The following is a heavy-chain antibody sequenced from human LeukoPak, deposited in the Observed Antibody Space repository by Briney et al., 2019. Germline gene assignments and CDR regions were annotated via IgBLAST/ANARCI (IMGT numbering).Heavy chain of an antibody. CDR1: GYTFTGYY. D-gene: IGHD1-26*01. V-gene: IGHV1-2*02. CDR3: AREVGTSKAIDY. CDR2: INPNSGGT. Sequence: ASVKVSCKASGYTFTGYYMHWVRQAPGQGLEWMGWINPNSGGTNYAQKFQGRVTMTRDTSISTAYMELSRLRSDDTAVYYCAREVGTSKAIDYWGQGTLVTVSS. J-gene: IGHJ4*02.